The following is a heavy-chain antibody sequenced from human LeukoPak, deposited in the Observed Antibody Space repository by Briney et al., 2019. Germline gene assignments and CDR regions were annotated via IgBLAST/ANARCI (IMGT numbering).Heavy chain of an antibody. D-gene: IGHD3-9*01. CDR1: GGTFSSYA. CDR3: ARGSGSTYYDILTGPYYFDY. J-gene: IGHJ4*02. V-gene: IGHV1-69*04. CDR2: IIPILGIA. Sequence: GASVKVSCKASGGTFSSYAISWVRQAPGQGLEWMGRIIPILGIANYAQKFQGRVTITADKSTSTAYMELSSLRSEDTAVYYCARGSGSTYYDILTGPYYFDYWGQGTLVTVSS.